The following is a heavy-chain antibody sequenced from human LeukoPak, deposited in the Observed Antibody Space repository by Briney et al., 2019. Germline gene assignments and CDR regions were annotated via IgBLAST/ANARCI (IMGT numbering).Heavy chain of an antibody. V-gene: IGHV3-23*01. J-gene: IGHJ4*02. Sequence: LPGESLRLSCAASGFTFSSYAMSWVRQAPGKGLEWVSTISDSGGSTYYADSVKGRFTISRDNSKNTLYLQMNSLRAEDTAVYYCAKSITIFAVVTGFDYWGQGTLVTVSS. CDR2: ISDSGGST. D-gene: IGHD3-3*01. CDR1: GFTFSSYA. CDR3: AKSITIFAVVTGFDY.